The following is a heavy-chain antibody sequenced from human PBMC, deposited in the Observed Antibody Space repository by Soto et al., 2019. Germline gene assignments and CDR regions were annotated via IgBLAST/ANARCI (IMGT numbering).Heavy chain of an antibody. J-gene: IGHJ3*02. D-gene: IGHD3-16*02. CDR2: IIPIFGTA. CDR1: GGTFSSYA. CDR3: ARDLSLGELSSPYAFDI. V-gene: IGHV1-69*01. Sequence: QVQLVQSGAEVKKPGSSVKVSCKASGGTFSSYAISWVRQAPGQGLEWMGGIIPIFGTANYAQKFQGRVTITADESTSTAYMELSSLRSEDTAVYYCARDLSLGELSSPYAFDIWGQGTMVTVSS.